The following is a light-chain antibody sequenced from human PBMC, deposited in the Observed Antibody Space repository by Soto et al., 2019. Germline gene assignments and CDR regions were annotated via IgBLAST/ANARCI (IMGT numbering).Light chain of an antibody. CDR1: QSILYSSNNKNL. J-gene: IGKJ2*01. CDR3: QQYYSPPRYT. V-gene: IGKV4-1*01. CDR2: WAS. Sequence: DIVMTQSPEYLAVSLGERATINCRSSQSILYSSNNKNLIAWYQQKPGQPPKLLIYWASTRQSGVPDRFSGSGSGRDFTLTIISLQAEDVAVYYCQQYYSPPRYTFGQGTRLGIK.